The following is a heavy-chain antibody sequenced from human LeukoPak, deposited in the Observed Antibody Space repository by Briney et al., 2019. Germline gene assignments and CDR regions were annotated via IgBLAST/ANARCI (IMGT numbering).Heavy chain of an antibody. J-gene: IGHJ5*02. CDR3: ASGTYSSSSGYWFDP. V-gene: IGHV1-8*01. CDR1: GYTFTSYD. D-gene: IGHD6-6*01. Sequence: GASVKVSCKASGYTFTSYDINWVRQATGQGLEWMVWMNPNSGNTGYAQKFQGRVTMTRNTSISTAYMELSSLRSEDTAVYYCASGTYSSSSGYWFDPWGQGTLVTVSS. CDR2: MNPNSGNT.